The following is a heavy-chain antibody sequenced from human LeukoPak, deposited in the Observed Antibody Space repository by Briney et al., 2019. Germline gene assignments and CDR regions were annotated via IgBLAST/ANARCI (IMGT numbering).Heavy chain of an antibody. V-gene: IGHV3-30*04. CDR3: ARGRGTTYFDY. Sequence: PGGSLRLSCAASGFTFSSYAMHWVRQAPGKGLEWVAVIPYDGSNKYYADSVKGRFTISRDNSRNTLYLQMNSLRAEDTAVYYCARGRGTTYFDYWGQGTLVTVSS. D-gene: IGHD1-7*01. CDR2: IPYDGSNK. J-gene: IGHJ4*02. CDR1: GFTFSSYA.